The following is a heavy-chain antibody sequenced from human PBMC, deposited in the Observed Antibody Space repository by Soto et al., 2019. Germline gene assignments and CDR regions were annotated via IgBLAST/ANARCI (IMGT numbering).Heavy chain of an antibody. J-gene: IGHJ4*02. D-gene: IGHD2-2*01. CDR1: GYTFTDYA. V-gene: IGHV1-3*01. CDR2: INAGNGDT. Sequence: QVQLAQSGAEVRKPGASVKISCEASGYTFTDYAIHWVRQAPGQRFEWMGWINAGNGDTKFSRRVQGRVSITRDISASTVYMELSSLTSEDTAVYYCTRDLTEQSTSYPFGCWGQGTLVTVSP. CDR3: TRDLTEQSTSYPFGC.